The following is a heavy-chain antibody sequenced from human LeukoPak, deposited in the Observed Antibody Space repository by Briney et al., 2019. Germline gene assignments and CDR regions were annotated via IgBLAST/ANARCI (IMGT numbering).Heavy chain of an antibody. CDR3: AGTYYYDSSGYYYVGY. J-gene: IGHJ4*02. CDR1: GGSISSRPYC. CDR2: FYYSGST. D-gene: IGHD3-22*01. Sequence: PSETLSLTCTVSGGSISSRPYCWGWIRQPPGKGLEWLGSFYYSGSTSYRSSLKSRLSISVDTSKNQISQKLSSVTAADTAVYYCAGTYYYDSSGYYYVGYWGQGTLVTVSS. V-gene: IGHV4-39*07.